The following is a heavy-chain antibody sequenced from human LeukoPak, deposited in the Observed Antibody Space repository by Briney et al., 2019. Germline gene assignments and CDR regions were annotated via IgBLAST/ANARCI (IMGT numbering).Heavy chain of an antibody. CDR3: ASITMIAYGMDV. J-gene: IGHJ6*02. V-gene: IGHV4-34*01. CDR2: INHSGST. D-gene: IGHD3-22*01. Sequence: PSETLSLTCAVYGGSFSGYYWSWIRQPPGKGLEWIGEINHSGSTNYNPSLKSRVTISVDTSKNQFSLKLSSVTAADTAVYYCASITMIAYGMDVWAKGPRSPSP. CDR1: GGSFSGYY.